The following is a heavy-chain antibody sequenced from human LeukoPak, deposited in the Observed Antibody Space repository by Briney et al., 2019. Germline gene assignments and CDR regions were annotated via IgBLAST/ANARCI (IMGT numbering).Heavy chain of an antibody. CDR2: LSRSGSRT. Sequence: GGSLRLSCVGSGFRFNNYAMNWVRQAPGKGLQWVSALSRSGSRTFYADSVKGRFTISRDNSKNTLYLQMDSLRAEDTAIYYCAKDDSSGYYHDHWGQGTLVTVSS. V-gene: IGHV3-23*01. CDR1: GFRFNNYA. CDR3: AKDDSSGYYHDH. J-gene: IGHJ5*02. D-gene: IGHD3-22*01.